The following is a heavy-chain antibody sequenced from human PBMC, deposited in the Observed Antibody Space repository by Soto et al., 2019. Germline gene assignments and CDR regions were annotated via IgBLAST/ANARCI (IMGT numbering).Heavy chain of an antibody. V-gene: IGHV1-3*01. J-gene: IGHJ3*02. Sequence: QVQLVQSGAEVKKPGASVKVSCKASGYTFTSYAMHWVRQAPGQRLEGMGWINAGNGNTKYSQKFQGRVTITRDTSASTAYMELSSLRSEDTAVYYCAGRYSSSWGDAFDIWGQGTMVTVSS. CDR2: INAGNGNT. CDR3: AGRYSSSWGDAFDI. D-gene: IGHD6-13*01. CDR1: GYTFTSYA.